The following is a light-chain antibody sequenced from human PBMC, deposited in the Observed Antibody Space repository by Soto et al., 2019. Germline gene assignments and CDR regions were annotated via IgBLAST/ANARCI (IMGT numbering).Light chain of an antibody. J-gene: IGLJ3*02. CDR3: AAWDDSLNGWV. Sequence: QAVVTQPLSASGTPGQRVTISCSGSSSNIGSNTVNWYQQLPGTAPKLLIYSINQRPSGVPDRFSGSKSGTSASLAISGLQSEDEAAYYCAAWDDSLNGWVFGGGTKLTVL. CDR1: SSNIGSNT. CDR2: SIN. V-gene: IGLV1-44*01.